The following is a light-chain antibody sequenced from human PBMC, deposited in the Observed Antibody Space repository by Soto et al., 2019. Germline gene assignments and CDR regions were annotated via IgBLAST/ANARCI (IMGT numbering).Light chain of an antibody. Sequence: EIVMSQSPATLSVTPGERATLSCRASQSVGSDLAWYQQKPGQAPRLVIYGASTRATGVPARFSGSGSGTEFTLTISSLEPEDFAVYYCQQRSNSFGQGTRLEIK. CDR1: QSVGSD. CDR2: GAS. V-gene: IGKV3-15*01. J-gene: IGKJ5*01. CDR3: QQRSNS.